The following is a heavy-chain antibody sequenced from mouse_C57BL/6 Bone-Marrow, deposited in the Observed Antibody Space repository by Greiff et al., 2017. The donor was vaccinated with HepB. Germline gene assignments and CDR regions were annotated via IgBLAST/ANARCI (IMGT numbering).Heavy chain of an antibody. D-gene: IGHD2-1*01. J-gene: IGHJ2*01. CDR3: ARWNGNYNFDY. CDR1: GYAFTNYL. CDR2: IDPENGDT. Sequence: VQLQQSGAELVRPGTSVKVSCKASGYAFTNYLIEWVKQRPEQGLEWIGWIDPENGDTEYASKFQGKATITADTSSSTAYMQLSSLTSEDSAVYFCARWNGNYNFDYWGQGTTLTVSS. V-gene: IGHV1-54*01.